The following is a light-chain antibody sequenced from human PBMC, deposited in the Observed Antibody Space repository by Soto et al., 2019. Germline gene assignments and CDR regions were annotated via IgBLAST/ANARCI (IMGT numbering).Light chain of an antibody. V-gene: IGKV1-39*01. CDR3: QQGSFTLT. CDR1: QSISTY. J-gene: IGKJ4*01. CDR2: GAS. Sequence: DIPMTQSPSSMSASVGDRVTITCRASQSISTYLNWYQQKLGKAPKLLISGASSLQGGVPSRFSGSGSGTDFTLTISRLQPEDFATYYCQQGSFTLTFGGGTKLEIK.